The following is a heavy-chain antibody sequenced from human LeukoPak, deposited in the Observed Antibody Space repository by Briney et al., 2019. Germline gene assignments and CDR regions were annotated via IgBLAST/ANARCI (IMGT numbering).Heavy chain of an antibody. J-gene: IGHJ4*02. CDR3: AIILTMVDFDY. Sequence: SVKVSCKASGGTFSSYAISWGRQAPGQGLEWMGGIIPIFGTANYAQKFQGRVTITADESTSTAYMELSSLRSEDTAVYYCAIILTMVDFDYWGQGTLVTVSS. CDR1: GGTFSSYA. CDR2: IIPIFGTA. D-gene: IGHD3-10*01. V-gene: IGHV1-69*13.